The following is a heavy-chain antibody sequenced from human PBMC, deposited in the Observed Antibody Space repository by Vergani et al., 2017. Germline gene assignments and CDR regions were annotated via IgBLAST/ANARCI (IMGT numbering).Heavy chain of an antibody. V-gene: IGHV4-34*02. J-gene: IGHJ4*02. CDR3: AVRPRVNLVGGEIVTKRTFDY. D-gene: IGHD3-10*01. CDR2: INNDGHT. Sequence: QVQLQQWGAGVVKPSGTLSLTCAVFGESFSSFYWSWIRQPPGKGLEWIGEINNDGHTNYNPSLGSRVTLSRDTAKNQFSLNLMSVTAADTAMYYWAVRPRVNLVGGEIVTKRTFDYWSQGSLVTVSS. CDR1: GESFSSFY.